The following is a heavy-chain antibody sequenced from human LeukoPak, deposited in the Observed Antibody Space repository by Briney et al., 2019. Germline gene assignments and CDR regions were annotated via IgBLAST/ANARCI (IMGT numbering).Heavy chain of an antibody. CDR2: VFDSGST. V-gene: IGHV4-59*01. CDR3: ARLYQQSRWKYYYYYMDV. D-gene: IGHD5-24*01. CDR1: GASFSTNY. Sequence: PETLSLTCSVSGASFSTNYWSWIRQPPGRGLEWIGYVFDSGSTNYNLSLKSRVTISADTSTKQFSLRLSSVTAADTAVYYCARLYQQSRWKYYYYYMDVWGKGTAVTVSS. J-gene: IGHJ6*03.